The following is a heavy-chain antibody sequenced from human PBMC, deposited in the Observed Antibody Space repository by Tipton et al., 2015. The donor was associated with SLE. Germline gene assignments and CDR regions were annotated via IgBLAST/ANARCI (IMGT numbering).Heavy chain of an antibody. CDR1: GGSISSGNW. CDR2: IYHSGNV. D-gene: IGHD4-17*01. CDR3: ARVQITVTKARAFDT. V-gene: IGHV4/OR15-8*02. J-gene: IGHJ3*02. Sequence: TLSLTCDVSGGSISSGNWWTWVRQPPGKGLEWIGEIYHSGNVNYKASLRSRVTLSIDKFRNQFSMMLTSVTAADTAVYYCARVQITVTKARAFDTWGQGTMVTVSS.